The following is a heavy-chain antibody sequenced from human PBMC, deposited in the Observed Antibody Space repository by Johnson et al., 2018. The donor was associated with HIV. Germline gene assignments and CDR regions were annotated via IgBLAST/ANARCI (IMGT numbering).Heavy chain of an antibody. CDR1: GFTVSSNY. CDR3: AGRIQLWVDDAFDI. D-gene: IGHD5-18*01. V-gene: IGHV3-53*01. Sequence: VQLVESGVGLIQPGGSLRLSCAASGFTVSSNYMSWVRQAPGKGLEWVSVIYSGGSTYYADSVKGRFTISRDNAKNSLYLQMNSLRAEDTGVYYCAGRIQLWVDDAFDIWGQGTMVTVSS. CDR2: IYSGGST. J-gene: IGHJ3*02.